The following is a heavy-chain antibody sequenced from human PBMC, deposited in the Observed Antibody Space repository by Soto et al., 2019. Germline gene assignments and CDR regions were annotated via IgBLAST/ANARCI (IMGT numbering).Heavy chain of an antibody. Sequence: PSETLSLTCAVSGYSISSGYYCGCIRQPPGKGLEWIGSIYHSGSTYYNPSLKSRVTISVDTSKNQFSLKLSSVTAADTAVYYCASSRITIFGVVIMGGFDPWGQGTLVTVSS. CDR2: IYHSGST. CDR3: ASSRITIFGVVIMGGFDP. J-gene: IGHJ5*02. CDR1: GYSISSGYY. V-gene: IGHV4-38-2*01. D-gene: IGHD3-3*01.